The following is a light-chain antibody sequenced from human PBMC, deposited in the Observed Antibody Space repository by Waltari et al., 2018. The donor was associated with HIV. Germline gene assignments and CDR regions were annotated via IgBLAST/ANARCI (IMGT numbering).Light chain of an antibody. Sequence: QSVLTQPPSASGTPGQRVTISCPASSPHIASDSVYLYPQLPGTAPKLLIYRDNQRLSGVPDRFSGSKSGTSASLAISGLRSDDEADYYCATWDDSLSGVVFGGGTKVTVI. V-gene: IGLV1-47*01. CDR3: ATWDDSLSGVV. CDR1: SPHIASDS. CDR2: RDN. J-gene: IGLJ2*01.